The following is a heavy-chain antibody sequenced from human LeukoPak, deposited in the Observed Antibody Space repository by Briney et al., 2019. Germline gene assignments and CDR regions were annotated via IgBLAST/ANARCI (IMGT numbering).Heavy chain of an antibody. J-gene: IGHJ4*02. CDR3: SRHGIAVSNFDY. D-gene: IGHD6-19*01. Sequence: GESLKISFKGSGYSFTNYWISWVRQMPGKGLEWMGRIDPSDSYTNYSPSFKGHVTISADKSISTAYLQWSSLKASDTAIYYCSRHGIAVSNFDYWGQGALVTVSS. V-gene: IGHV5-10-1*01. CDR1: GYSFTNYW. CDR2: IDPSDSYT.